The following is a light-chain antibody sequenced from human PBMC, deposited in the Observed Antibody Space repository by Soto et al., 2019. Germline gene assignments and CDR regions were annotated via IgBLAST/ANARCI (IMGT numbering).Light chain of an antibody. J-gene: IGLJ2*01. V-gene: IGLV1-40*01. CDR3: QSYDSSLSAVV. Sequence: QSVLTQPPSVSGAPGQRVTISCTGSSSNIGAGYDVHWYQQFPGTAPKLLLYGSTNRPSGVPDRFSGSKSGTSASLAIAGLQTEDDADYYCQSYDSSLSAVVFGGGTKLTVL. CDR1: SSNIGAGYD. CDR2: GST.